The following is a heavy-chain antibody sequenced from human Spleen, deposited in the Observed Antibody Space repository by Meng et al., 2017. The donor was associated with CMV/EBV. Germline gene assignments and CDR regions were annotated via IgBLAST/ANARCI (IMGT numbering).Heavy chain of an antibody. CDR1: GGSISSSSFY. CDR3: ARLRDGYNADH. J-gene: IGHJ4*02. Sequence: CTFSGGSISSSSFYWGWIRQPPGKGLEWIGSIYYSGSTYYNPSLKSRVTLSVDTSKNQFSLKLRSVTAADTAVYYCARLRDGYNADHWGQGTLVTVSS. V-gene: IGHV4-39*01. D-gene: IGHD5-24*01. CDR2: IYYSGST.